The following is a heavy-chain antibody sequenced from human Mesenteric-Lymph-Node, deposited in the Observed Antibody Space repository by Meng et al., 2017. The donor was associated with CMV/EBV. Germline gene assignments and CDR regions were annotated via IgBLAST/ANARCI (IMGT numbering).Heavy chain of an antibody. CDR1: GFTFSSYW. V-gene: IGHV3-74*01. D-gene: IGHD5-18*01. Sequence: GGSLRLSCAASGFTFSSYWMHWVRQAPGKGLVWVSRINSDGSSTSYADSVKGRFTISRDNYKNTLHLQMNSLRAEDTAMYYCAKDPSVDTAMVKIPRYFDYWGQGTLVTVSS. CDR3: AKDPSVDTAMVKIPRYFDY. J-gene: IGHJ4*02. CDR2: INSDGSST.